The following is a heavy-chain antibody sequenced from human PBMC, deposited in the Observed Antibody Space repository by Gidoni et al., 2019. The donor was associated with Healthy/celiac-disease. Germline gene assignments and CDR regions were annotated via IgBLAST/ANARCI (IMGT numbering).Heavy chain of an antibody. CDR3: TRYVVVVAATSNYYGMDI. CDR1: GFTFGDYA. V-gene: IGHV3-49*03. D-gene: IGHD2-15*01. Sequence: EVQLVESGGGLVQPGRSLRLSCTASGFTFGDYAMSWFRQAPGKGLEWVGCIRSKAYGGTTEYAASVKGRFTISRDDSKSIAYLQMNSLKTEDTAVYYCTRYVVVVAATSNYYGMDIWGQGTTVTVSS. CDR2: IRSKAYGGTT. J-gene: IGHJ6*02.